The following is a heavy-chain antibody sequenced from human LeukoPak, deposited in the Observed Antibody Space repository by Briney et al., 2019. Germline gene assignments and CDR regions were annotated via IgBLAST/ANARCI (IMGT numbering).Heavy chain of an antibody. CDR1: GFTFSNYA. CDR2: ISYDGSNK. V-gene: IGHV3-30*09. D-gene: IGHD3-10*01. CDR3: ARSPMVRGVIPFDY. Sequence: GRSLRLSCAASGFTFSNYAIHWVRQAPGKGLEWVAVISYDGSNKYYADSVKGRFAISRDNSKNTLFLQMNNLRAEDTAVYYCARSPMVRGVIPFDYWGQGTLVTVSS. J-gene: IGHJ4*02.